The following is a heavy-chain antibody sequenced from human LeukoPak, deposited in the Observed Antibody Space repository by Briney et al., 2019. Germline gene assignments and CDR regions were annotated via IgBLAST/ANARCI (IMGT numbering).Heavy chain of an antibody. V-gene: IGHV3-48*03. CDR2: ISSSGSTI. J-gene: IGHJ6*02. CDR3: ARDRPPYYYGMDA. CDR1: GFTFSSYE. Sequence: PGGSLRLSCAASGFTFSSYEMNWVRQAPGKGLEWVSYISSSGSTIYYADSVKGRFTISRDNAKNSLYLQMNSLRAEDTAVYYCARDRPPYYYGMDAWGQGTTVTVSS.